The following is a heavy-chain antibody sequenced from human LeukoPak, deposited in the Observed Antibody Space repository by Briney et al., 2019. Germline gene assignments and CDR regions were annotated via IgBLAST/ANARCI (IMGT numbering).Heavy chain of an antibody. CDR3: ARVLGSYALDF. CDR2: ISNSGSTK. V-gene: IGHV3-11*01. CDR1: GFTFSDYY. Sequence: PGGSLRLSCAASGFTFSDYYMSWMRQAPGKGLEWVSYISNSGSTKDYADSVKGRLTISRDNAKNLLYLQMNSPRAEDTAVYFCARVLGSYALDFWGQGTLVTVSS. J-gene: IGHJ4*02. D-gene: IGHD3-10*01.